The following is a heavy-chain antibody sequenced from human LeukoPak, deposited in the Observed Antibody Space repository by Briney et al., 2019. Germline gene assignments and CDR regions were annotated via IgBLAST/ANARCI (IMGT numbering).Heavy chain of an antibody. CDR1: GYSFSKYW. CDR2: IYSVEFLV. CDR3: GRYGLSGNGYTSYFYYGMDF. J-gene: IGHJ6*02. V-gene: IGHV5-51*01. D-gene: IGHD5-12*01. Sequence: ESLKISCTASGYSFSKYWIGWVRQTPGKGLGWMGFIYSVEFLVRYSPSFEGQVTISADNSTNTAYLQWNSLKASDTAMYYCGRYGLSGNGYTSYFYYGMDFWGQGTAVTVSS.